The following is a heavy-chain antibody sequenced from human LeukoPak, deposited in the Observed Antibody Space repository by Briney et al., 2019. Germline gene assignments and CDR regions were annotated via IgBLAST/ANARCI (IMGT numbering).Heavy chain of an antibody. V-gene: IGHV4-34*01. CDR3: ARGSPTYYDYVWGSYRPNPFDY. Sequence: SETLSLTCTVSGGSFSGYYWSWIRQPPGKGLEWIGEINHSGSTNYNPSLKSRVTISVDTSKNQFSLKLSSVTAADTAVYYCARGSPTYYDYVWGSYRPNPFDYWGQGTLVTVSS. CDR1: GGSFSGYY. J-gene: IGHJ4*02. D-gene: IGHD3-16*02. CDR2: INHSGST.